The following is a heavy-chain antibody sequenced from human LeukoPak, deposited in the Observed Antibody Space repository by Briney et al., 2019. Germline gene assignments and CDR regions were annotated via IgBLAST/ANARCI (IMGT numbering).Heavy chain of an antibody. D-gene: IGHD6-19*01. Sequence: GGSLRLSCAASGFTFSDHYMSWIRQAPGKGLEWVSYISSSSSYTNYADSVKGRFTISRDNAKNSLYLQMNSLRAEDTAVYYCARTMEQWLGGGYQYYVMDVWGKGTTVTVSS. CDR1: GFTFSDHY. J-gene: IGHJ6*04. CDR3: ARTMEQWLGGGYQYYVMDV. V-gene: IGHV3-11*06. CDR2: ISSSSSYT.